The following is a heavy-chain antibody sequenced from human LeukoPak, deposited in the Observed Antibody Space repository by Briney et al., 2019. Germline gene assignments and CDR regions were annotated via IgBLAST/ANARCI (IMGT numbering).Heavy chain of an antibody. D-gene: IGHD5-12*01. V-gene: IGHV3-49*03. J-gene: IGHJ4*02. CDR1: GFTFGDYA. Sequence: GGSLRLSCTASGFTFGDYAMSWIRQAPGKGLEWVGFIRSKAYGETADYAASVEGRFTISRDDSKAIAYLQMNSLKTEDTAVYHCTRDRGAYDLYDYWGQGTLVTVSS. CDR2: IRSKAYGETA. CDR3: TRDRGAYDLYDY.